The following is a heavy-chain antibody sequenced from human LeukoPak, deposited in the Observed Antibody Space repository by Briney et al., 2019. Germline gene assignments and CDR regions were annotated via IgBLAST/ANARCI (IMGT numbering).Heavy chain of an antibody. D-gene: IGHD5-18*01. J-gene: IGHJ4*02. V-gene: IGHV4-34*01. CDR3: ARGPTWIQLWGPKFDY. CDR1: GGSFSGYY. Sequence: SETLSLTCAVYGGSFSGYYWSWIRQPPGKGLEWIGEINHSGSTNYNPSLKSRVTISVDTSKNQFSLKLSSVTAADTAVFYCARGPTWIQLWGPKFDYWGQGTLVTVSS. CDR2: INHSGST.